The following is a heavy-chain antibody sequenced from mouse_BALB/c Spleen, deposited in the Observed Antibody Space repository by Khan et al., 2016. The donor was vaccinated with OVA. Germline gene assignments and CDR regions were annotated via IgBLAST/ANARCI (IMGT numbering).Heavy chain of an antibody. J-gene: IGHJ2*01. V-gene: IGHV1-39*01. CDR1: GYSFTGYN. CDR2: IDPYYGGA. Sequence: VQLQQSGPELEKPGASVKISCKAPGYSFTGYNMNWVKQSNGKSLEWIGNIDPYYGGATYNQKFKGKATLTVDKSSSTAYMQLKSLTSEDSAVYYCTRGYGNYVRYYFDYWGQGTTLTVSS. D-gene: IGHD2-10*02. CDR3: TRGYGNYVRYYFDY.